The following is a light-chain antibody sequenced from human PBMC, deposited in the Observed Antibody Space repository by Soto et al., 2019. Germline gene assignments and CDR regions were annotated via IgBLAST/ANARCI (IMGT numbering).Light chain of an antibody. V-gene: IGKV3-15*01. CDR1: QTLYNN. Sequence: EIVMTQSPATLSVSPGERATLSCRASQTLYNNLAWYQQKLGQAPRLLIYGASARATDIPARFSGSGSGTEFTLTISGLQSKDFAISYCQPYSDWPLNFGGGTKVEIK. CDR2: GAS. CDR3: QPYSDWPLN. J-gene: IGKJ4*01.